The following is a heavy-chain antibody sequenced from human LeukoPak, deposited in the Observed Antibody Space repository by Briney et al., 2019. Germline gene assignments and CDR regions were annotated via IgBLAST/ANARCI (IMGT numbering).Heavy chain of an antibody. CDR1: GGSISSGTYY. D-gene: IGHD2-2*01. CDR2: IYTSGST. CDR3: ARVPMYLNWFDP. Sequence: PSETLSLTCTVPGGSISSGTYYWSWIRQPAGKGLECLGRIYTSGSTNYNPSLKSRVTISLDTSKNQFSLKLSSVTAADTAVYYCARVPMYLNWFDPWGQGTLVTVSS. V-gene: IGHV4-61*02. J-gene: IGHJ5*02.